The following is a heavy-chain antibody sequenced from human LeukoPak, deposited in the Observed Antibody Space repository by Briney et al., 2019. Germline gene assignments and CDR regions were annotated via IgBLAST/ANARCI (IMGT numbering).Heavy chain of an antibody. CDR3: ATSPRGPDYYGMDL. J-gene: IGHJ6*02. CDR1: GYTLTELS. Sequence: ASVKVSCKVSGYTLTELSMHWVRQAPGKGLEWMGGFDPEDDETIYAHKFQGRVTMTEDTSTDTAYMELSSLRSEDTAVYYCATSPRGPDYYGMDLWGQGTTVTVSS. CDR2: FDPEDDET. D-gene: IGHD3-10*01. V-gene: IGHV1-24*01.